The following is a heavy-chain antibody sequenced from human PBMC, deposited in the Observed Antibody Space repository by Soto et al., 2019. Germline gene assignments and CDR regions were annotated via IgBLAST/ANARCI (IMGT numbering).Heavy chain of an antibody. CDR3: AAPKQLSMGYYYGMDV. CDR2: IDPSDSYT. J-gene: IGHJ6*02. Sequence: GESLKISCKRSGYSFTNYWINWVRQMPGKGLEWMGTIDPSDSYTNYSPSFQGHVTISADKSISTAYLQWSSLKASDTAMYYCAAPKQLSMGYYYGMDVWGPGTTVTVSS. CDR1: GYSFTNYW. V-gene: IGHV5-10-1*01. D-gene: IGHD2-2*01.